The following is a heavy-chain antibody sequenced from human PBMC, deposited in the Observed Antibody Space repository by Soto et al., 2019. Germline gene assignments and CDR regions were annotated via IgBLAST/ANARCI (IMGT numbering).Heavy chain of an antibody. V-gene: IGHV1-18*01. Sequence: GASVKVSCKASGYTFTSYSITWVRQAPGQGLEWMGWVTTYNGNTNYAQKFQGRVTMTTDTSTSTAFMELRSLRSDDTAVYYCARDRRSGWYTSWFDPWGQGTLVTVSS. J-gene: IGHJ5*02. CDR2: VTTYNGNT. CDR1: GYTFTSYS. CDR3: ARDRRSGWYTSWFDP. D-gene: IGHD6-19*01.